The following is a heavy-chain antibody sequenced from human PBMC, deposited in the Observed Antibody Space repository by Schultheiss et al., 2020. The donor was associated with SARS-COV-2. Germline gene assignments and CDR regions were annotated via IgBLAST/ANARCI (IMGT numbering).Heavy chain of an antibody. CDR3: ANRIVGDAGY. Sequence: GGSLRLSCAASGFTFSSYSMNWVRQAPGKGLEWVSAISGSGGSTYYADSVKGRFTISRDNSKNTLYLQMNSLRAEDTAVYYCANRIVGDAGYWGQGTLVTVSS. D-gene: IGHD1-26*01. CDR1: GFTFSSYS. CDR2: ISGSGGST. V-gene: IGHV3-23*01. J-gene: IGHJ4*02.